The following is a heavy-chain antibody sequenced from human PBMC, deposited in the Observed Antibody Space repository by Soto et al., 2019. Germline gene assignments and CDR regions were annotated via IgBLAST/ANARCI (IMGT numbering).Heavy chain of an antibody. Sequence: GGSLRLSCAASGFIFSTYGMHWVRQVPGKGLEWVAFTSNDETLKFYQDSVRGRFTISRDNSMDTLYLQMNSLRAEDSALYYCAKAQYTSSSKELDSWGQGTLVTVSS. D-gene: IGHD6-6*01. J-gene: IGHJ4*02. CDR2: TSNDETLK. V-gene: IGHV3-30*18. CDR1: GFIFSTYG. CDR3: AKAQYTSSSKELDS.